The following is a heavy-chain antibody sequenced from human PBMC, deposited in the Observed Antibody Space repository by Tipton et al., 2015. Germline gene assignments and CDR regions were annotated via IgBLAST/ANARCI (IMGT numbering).Heavy chain of an antibody. CDR1: GYTFTGYY. Sequence: QSGAEVKKPGASVKVSCKASGYTFTGYYMHWVRQAPGQGLEWMGWINPKSGGTKYAQNFQGRVTMTRDTSISTAYMELSSLRSDDTAVYYCARESRYSSGWYMGRPPIYWGQGTLVTVSS. CDR2: INPKSGGT. J-gene: IGHJ4*02. CDR3: ARESRYSSGWYMGRPPIY. V-gene: IGHV1-2*02. D-gene: IGHD6-19*01.